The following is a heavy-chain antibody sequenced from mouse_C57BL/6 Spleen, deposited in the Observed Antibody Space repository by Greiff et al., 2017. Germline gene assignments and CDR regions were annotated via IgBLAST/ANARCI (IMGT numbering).Heavy chain of an antibody. CDR3: ALYYYGSSFFDY. D-gene: IGHD1-1*01. CDR1: GYTFTSYW. J-gene: IGHJ2*01. CDR2: IDPSDSYT. Sequence: QVQLQQPGAELVMPGASVKLSCKASGYTFTSYWMHWVKQRPGQGLEWIGEIDPSDSYTNYNQKFKGKSTLPVDKSSSTAYMQLSSLTSEDSAVYYCALYYYGSSFFDYWGQGTTLTVSS. V-gene: IGHV1-69*01.